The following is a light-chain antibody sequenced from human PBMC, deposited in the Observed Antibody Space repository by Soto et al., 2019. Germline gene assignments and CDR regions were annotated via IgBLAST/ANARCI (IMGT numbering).Light chain of an antibody. Sequence: EIVMTQSPATLSVSPGERYILSRRASQSISINLAWYQQKPGQSPRLLFYAESNRATGVPARFSGSWSGTEFTLTISSLQSEDFAVYYCPQYNDGITFGPGTRLEIK. CDR1: QSISIN. J-gene: IGKJ5*01. V-gene: IGKV3-15*01. CDR3: PQYNDGIT. CDR2: AES.